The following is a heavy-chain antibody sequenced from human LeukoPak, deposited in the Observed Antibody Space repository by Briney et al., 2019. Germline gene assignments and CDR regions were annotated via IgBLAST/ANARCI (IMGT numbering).Heavy chain of an antibody. D-gene: IGHD4-17*01. CDR3: ARDLSGVDYGDLVRDY. Sequence: ASVKVSCKASGYTFTGYYMHWVRQAPGQGLEWMGWINPNSGGTNYAQKFQGRVTMTWDTSISTAYMELSRLRSDDTAVYYCARDLSGVDYGDLVRDYWGQGTLVTVSS. V-gene: IGHV1-2*02. CDR2: INPNSGGT. CDR1: GYTFTGYY. J-gene: IGHJ4*02.